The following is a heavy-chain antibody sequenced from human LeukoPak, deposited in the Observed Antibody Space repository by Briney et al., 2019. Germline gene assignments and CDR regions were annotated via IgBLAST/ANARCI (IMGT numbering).Heavy chain of an antibody. Sequence: GGSLRLSCAASGFTFNIYAMVWVRQAPGKGLEWVSVIYSGGSTYYADSVKGRFTISRDNSKNTLYLQMNSLRAEDTAVYYCARDRSTMSRRWGQGTLVTVSS. CDR1: GFTFNIYA. CDR3: ARDRSTMSRR. D-gene: IGHD5/OR15-5a*01. CDR2: IYSGGST. V-gene: IGHV3-66*01. J-gene: IGHJ4*02.